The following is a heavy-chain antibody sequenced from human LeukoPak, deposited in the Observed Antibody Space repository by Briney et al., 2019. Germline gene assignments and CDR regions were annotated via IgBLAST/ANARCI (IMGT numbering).Heavy chain of an antibody. CDR2: IRSKTYGGTT. Sequence: GGSLRLSCTTSGFTFGDYAMTWVRQAPGKGLEWVGFIRSKTYGGTTEFAASVKGRFTISRDDSRSIAYLQMNSLKTEDTAVYYCTRDQTPYYWGQGTLVTVSS. V-gene: IGHV3-49*04. CDR3: TRDQTPYY. J-gene: IGHJ4*02. CDR1: GFTFGDYA.